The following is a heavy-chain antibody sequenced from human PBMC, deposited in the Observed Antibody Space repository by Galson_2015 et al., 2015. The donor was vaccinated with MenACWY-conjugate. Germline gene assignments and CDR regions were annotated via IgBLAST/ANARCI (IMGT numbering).Heavy chain of an antibody. D-gene: IGHD1-1*01. CDR1: GYTFTGYY. CDR3: ARDTGILNYYYYYGMDV. Sequence: SVKVSCKASGYTFTGYYMHWVRQAPGQGLEWMGWINPNSGGTNYAQKFQGWVTMTRDTSISTAYMELSRLRSDDTAVYYCARDTGILNYYYYYGMDVRGQGTRSPSP. V-gene: IGHV1-2*04. J-gene: IGHJ6*02. CDR2: INPNSGGT.